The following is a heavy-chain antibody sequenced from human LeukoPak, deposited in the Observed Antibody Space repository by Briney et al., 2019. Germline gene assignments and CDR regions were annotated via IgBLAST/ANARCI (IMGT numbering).Heavy chain of an antibody. V-gene: IGHV3-33*03. CDR3: ATDDGYERFAY. Sequence: GTSLRLSCVASGIPFNSYGMHWVRQAPGKGPEWVAIIWYDESKTYYADSVKGRFTISRDNSRNTLYLQMNSLRAEDTAVYYCATDDGYERFAYWGQGTLVTVSS. CDR1: GIPFNSYG. J-gene: IGHJ4*02. CDR2: IWYDESKT. D-gene: IGHD5-12*01.